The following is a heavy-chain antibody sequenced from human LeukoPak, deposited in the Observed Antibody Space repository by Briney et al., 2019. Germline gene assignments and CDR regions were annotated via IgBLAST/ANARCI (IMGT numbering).Heavy chain of an antibody. CDR1: GFSFSSYA. Sequence: PGRSLRLSCAASGFSFSSYAMHWVRQAPGKGLEWVAVISYDGSNKYYADSVKGRFAISRDNSKNTLYLQINSLRAEDTAVYYSAKGLVPVYYYGMDVWGQGTTVTVSS. J-gene: IGHJ6*02. V-gene: IGHV3-30*18. D-gene: IGHD6-19*01. CDR2: ISYDGSNK. CDR3: AKGLVPVYYYGMDV.